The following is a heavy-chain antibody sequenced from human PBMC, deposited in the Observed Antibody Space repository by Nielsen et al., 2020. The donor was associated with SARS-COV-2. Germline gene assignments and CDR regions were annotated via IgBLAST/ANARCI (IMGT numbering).Heavy chain of an antibody. CDR2: FDPEDGET. CDR3: ATDYTYGDKRGAGY. V-gene: IGHV1-24*01. J-gene: IGHJ4*02. CDR1: GYTFTGYY. D-gene: IGHD4-17*01. Sequence: ASVKVSCKASGYTFTGYYMHWVRQAPGKGLEWMGGFDPEDGETIYAQKFQGRVTMTEDTSTDTAYMELSSLRSEDTAVYYCATDYTYGDKRGAGYWGQGTLVTVSS.